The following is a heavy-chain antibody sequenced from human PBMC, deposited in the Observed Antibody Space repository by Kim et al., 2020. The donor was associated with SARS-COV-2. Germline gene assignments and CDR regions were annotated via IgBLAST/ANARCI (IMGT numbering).Heavy chain of an antibody. Sequence: SNAQQFQGGVTMTRDTSTSTVYLELSSLRSEDTAVYYCAGDSGWTGWFDPWGQGTLVTVSS. D-gene: IGHD6-19*01. CDR3: AGDSGWTGWFDP. J-gene: IGHJ5*02. V-gene: IGHV1-46*01.